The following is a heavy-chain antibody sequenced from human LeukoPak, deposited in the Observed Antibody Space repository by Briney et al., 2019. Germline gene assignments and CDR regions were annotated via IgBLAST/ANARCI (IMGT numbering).Heavy chain of an antibody. J-gene: IGHJ5*02. CDR1: EHIFTIYH. D-gene: IGHD3-10*01. Sequence: ASVKVSCKTSEHIFTIYHIHWVRQAPGQGLEWMAWINPDTGVTKYAQDLQGRVTVARDTSLTTTYMELSTLTSDDTAVYYCALATSGNWWFDPWGPGTLVTVSS. CDR2: INPDTGVT. CDR3: ALATSGNWWFDP. V-gene: IGHV1-2*02.